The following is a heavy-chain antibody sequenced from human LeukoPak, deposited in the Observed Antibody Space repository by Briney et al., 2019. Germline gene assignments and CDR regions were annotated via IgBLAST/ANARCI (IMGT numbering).Heavy chain of an antibody. CDR1: GFTFSSYW. D-gene: IGHD5-12*01. CDR3: ARGISKAATNLGLS. J-gene: IGHJ5*02. CDR2: LNQDGSEK. Sequence: GGSLRLSCAASGFTFSSYWMSWVRQAPGKGLEWVANLNQDGSEKYYVDSVKGRFTISRDNARNSLYLQMNSLRAEDTAVYYCARGISKAATNLGLSWGQGTPVTVSS. V-gene: IGHV3-7*01.